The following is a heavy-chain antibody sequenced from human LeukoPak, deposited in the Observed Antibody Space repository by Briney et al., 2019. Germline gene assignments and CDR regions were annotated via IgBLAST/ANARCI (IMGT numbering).Heavy chain of an antibody. CDR1: GYTLTGYY. V-gene: IGHV1-2*02. Sequence: ASVKVSCKASGYTLTGYYMHWVRQAPGQGLEWMGWINPNSGGTNYAQKFQGRVTMTRDTSTSTVYMELSSLKSEDTAVYYCARVRDGYNDAYDIWGQGTMVTVSS. CDR3: ARVRDGYNDAYDI. J-gene: IGHJ3*02. CDR2: INPNSGGT. D-gene: IGHD5-24*01.